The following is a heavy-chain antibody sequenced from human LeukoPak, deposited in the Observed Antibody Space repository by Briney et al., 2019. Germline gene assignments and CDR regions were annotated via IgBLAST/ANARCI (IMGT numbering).Heavy chain of an antibody. V-gene: IGHV3-23*01. Sequence: GGSLRLSCAASGFTFSNYWMSWVRQAPGKGLEWVSYISSSGSTIYYADSMKGRFTISRDNSRNTLYLQMNSLRAEDSALYYCAKDRCSGGSCKLYDSWGQGTLVTVSS. D-gene: IGHD2-15*01. CDR3: AKDRCSGGSCKLYDS. CDR2: ISSSGSTI. J-gene: IGHJ4*02. CDR1: GFTFSNYW.